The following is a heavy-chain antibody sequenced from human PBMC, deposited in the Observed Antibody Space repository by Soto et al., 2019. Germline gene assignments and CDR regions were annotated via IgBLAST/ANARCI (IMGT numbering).Heavy chain of an antibody. D-gene: IGHD6-19*01. Sequence: GGSLRLSCAASGFTSSVFTFSSYAMSWVRQAPGKGLEWVSSITGSGDNTYYADSVKGRFTISRDNSKNTLFLQMNSLRAEDTAVYYCAKDRAAVAPRVRFDPWGQGTLVTVSS. CDR2: ITGSGDNT. J-gene: IGHJ5*02. CDR1: GFTSSVFTFSSYA. V-gene: IGHV3-23*01. CDR3: AKDRAAVAPRVRFDP.